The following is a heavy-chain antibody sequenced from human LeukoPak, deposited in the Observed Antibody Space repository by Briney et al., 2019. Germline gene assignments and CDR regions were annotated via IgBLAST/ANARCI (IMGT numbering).Heavy chain of an antibody. V-gene: IGHV3-23*01. J-gene: IGHJ6*03. CDR3: AKVREWFGELWHYYYYYMDV. CDR1: GFTFSSYG. CDR2: ISGSGGST. D-gene: IGHD3-10*01. Sequence: GGSLRLSCAASGFTFSSYGMSWVRQAPGKGLEWVSVISGSGGSTYYAASVKGRFTISRDNSKNTLYLQMNSLRAEDTAVYYCAKVREWFGELWHYYYYYMDVWGKGTTVTISS.